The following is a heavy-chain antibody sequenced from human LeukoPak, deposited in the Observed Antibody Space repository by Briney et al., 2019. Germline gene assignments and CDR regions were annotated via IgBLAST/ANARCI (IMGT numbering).Heavy chain of an antibody. CDR1: GGSFSGYY. J-gene: IGHJ4*02. CDR3: ARKMATTRGYFDY. Sequence: SETLSLTCAVYGGSFSGYYWSWIRQPPGKGLEWIGEINHSGSTNYNPSLKSRVTISVDASKNQFSLRLSSVTAADTAVYYCARKMATTRGYFDYWGQGTLVTVSS. CDR2: INHSGST. D-gene: IGHD5-24*01. V-gene: IGHV4-34*01.